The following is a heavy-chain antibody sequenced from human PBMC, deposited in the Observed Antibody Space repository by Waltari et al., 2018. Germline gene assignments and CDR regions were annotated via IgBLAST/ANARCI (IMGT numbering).Heavy chain of an antibody. CDR1: GGSISSSSYY. CDR3: AREISPPAPHCDY. J-gene: IGHJ4*02. V-gene: IGHV4-39*07. CDR2: IHSSGRT. Sequence: QLQLQESGPGLVKPSETLSLTCTVSGGSISSSSYYWGWIRQPPGKGLEWIGSIHSSGRTSDNPSGKGRVTIAGDTSKNQFSLKLSSVTAADTAVYYCAREISPPAPHCDYWGQGTLVTVSS.